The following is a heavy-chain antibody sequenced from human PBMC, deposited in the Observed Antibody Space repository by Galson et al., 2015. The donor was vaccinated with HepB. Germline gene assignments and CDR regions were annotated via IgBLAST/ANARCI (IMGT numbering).Heavy chain of an antibody. CDR1: GGTFSSYA. CDR2: IIPIFGTA. V-gene: IGHV1-69*06. Sequence: SVKVSCKASGGTFSSYAISWVRQAPGQGLEWMGGIIPIFGTANYAQKFQGRVTITADKSTSTAYMELSSLRSEDTAVYYCARAFDIVVVVAATLNYYYYYGMDVWGQGTTVTVSS. J-gene: IGHJ6*02. D-gene: IGHD2-15*01. CDR3: ARAFDIVVVVAATLNYYYYYGMDV.